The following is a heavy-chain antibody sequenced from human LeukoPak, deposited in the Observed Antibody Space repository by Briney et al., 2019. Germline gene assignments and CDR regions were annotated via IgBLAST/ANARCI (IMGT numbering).Heavy chain of an antibody. CDR1: GFTFSSYS. CDR3: AIANRDSGYDK. Sequence: PGGSLRLSCAASGFTFSSYSMNWVRQAPGKGLEWVSSISSSSSYIYYADSVKGRFTLSRDNSKSTLYLQMNSLRAEDTAVYYCAIANRDSGYDKWGQGTLVTVSS. CDR2: ISSSSSYI. D-gene: IGHD5-12*01. J-gene: IGHJ4*02. V-gene: IGHV3-21*04.